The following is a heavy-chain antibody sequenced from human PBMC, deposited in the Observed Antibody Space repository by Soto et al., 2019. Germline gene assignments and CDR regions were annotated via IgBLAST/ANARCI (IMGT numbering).Heavy chain of an antibody. V-gene: IGHV1-46*01. J-gene: IGHJ4*02. CDR3: ARDVAAGDH. CDR1: GYTFTHYY. D-gene: IGHD6-13*01. Sequence: QVQLVQSGAEVKKPGASVKVSCRTSGYTFTHYYKHWVRQAPGQGLEWLAIINPASGSTNYAQDFQGRVTLTMDTSTTTVYMELSGLRAEDTAIFYCARDVAAGDHWGQGTLVTVSS. CDR2: INPASGST.